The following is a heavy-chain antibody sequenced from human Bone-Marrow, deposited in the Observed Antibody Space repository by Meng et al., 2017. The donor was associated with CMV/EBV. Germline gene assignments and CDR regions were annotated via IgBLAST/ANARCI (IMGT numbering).Heavy chain of an antibody. CDR2: ISSSYI. Sequence: GESLKISCAASGFTFSSYEMNWVRQAPGKGLEWVSYISSSYIYYADSVKGRFTISRDNAKNSLYLQMNSLRAEDTAVYYCAREGIETTFDYWGQGTLVTVSS. CDR1: GFTFSSYE. V-gene: IGHV3-21*05. CDR3: AREGIETTFDY. D-gene: IGHD1-7*01. J-gene: IGHJ4*02.